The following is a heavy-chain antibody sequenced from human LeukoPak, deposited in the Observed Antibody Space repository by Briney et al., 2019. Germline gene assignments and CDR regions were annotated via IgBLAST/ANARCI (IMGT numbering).Heavy chain of an antibody. CDR3: ARVDSSGWGPFDY. Sequence: GGSLRLSCAASGFTFSSYAMHWVRQAPGKGLEYVSAISSNGGSTYYANSVKGRFTTSRDNSKNTLYLQMGSLRAEDMAVYYCARVDSSGWGPFDYWGQGTLVTVSS. CDR1: GFTFSSYA. V-gene: IGHV3-64*01. J-gene: IGHJ4*02. D-gene: IGHD6-19*01. CDR2: ISSNGGST.